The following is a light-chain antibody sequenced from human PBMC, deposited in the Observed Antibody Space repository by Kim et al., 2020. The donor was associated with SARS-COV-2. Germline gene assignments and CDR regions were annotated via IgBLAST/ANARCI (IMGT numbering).Light chain of an antibody. CDR2: DTS. CDR3: QQYSDFPPT. Sequence: AFVGDRVTITCRASQGITKYLGWFRQKPGQAPRSLIYDTSTLESGVPSKFRGSGSGTDFTLTISNLQPEDLATYYCQQYSDFPPTFGGGTKVDIK. V-gene: IGKV1-16*02. CDR1: QGITKY. J-gene: IGKJ4*01.